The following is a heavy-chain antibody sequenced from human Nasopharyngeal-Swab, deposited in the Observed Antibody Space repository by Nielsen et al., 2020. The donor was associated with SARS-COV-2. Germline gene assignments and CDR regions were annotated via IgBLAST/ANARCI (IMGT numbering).Heavy chain of an antibody. D-gene: IGHD1-26*01. V-gene: IGHV3-49*01. Sequence: GESLKISCTTSGFTFEDYAMSWFRQAPGKGLEWVGFIRRKTYGGAPEYAASVKGRFTVSSDGAEGIAYLQMNSLGTEDTGVYYCARSVGSYYGQGAFDIWGQGTMVTVSS. CDR3: ARSVGSYYGQGAFDI. CDR1: GFTFEDYA. CDR2: IRRKTYGGAP. J-gene: IGHJ3*02.